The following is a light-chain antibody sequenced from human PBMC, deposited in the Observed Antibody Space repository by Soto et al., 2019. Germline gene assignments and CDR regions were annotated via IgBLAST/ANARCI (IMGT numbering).Light chain of an antibody. CDR1: QSVGSL. CDR2: RAS. Sequence: EIVLTDSPDALSLSQWEIATLSCRASQSVGSLLAWYQQKPGQAPRLLIYRASSRATGISGSFSGSGSGTEFTLTITSLQSEDFAVHYCQQYNEWPITFGQETRLEIK. CDR3: QQYNEWPIT. J-gene: IGKJ5*01. V-gene: IGKV3-15*01.